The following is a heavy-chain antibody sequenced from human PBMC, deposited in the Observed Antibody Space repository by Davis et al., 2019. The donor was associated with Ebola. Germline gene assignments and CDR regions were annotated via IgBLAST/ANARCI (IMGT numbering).Heavy chain of an antibody. J-gene: IGHJ5*02. V-gene: IGHV1-18*01. CDR1: GYTFTSYG. Sequence: ASAKVFCKASGYTFTSYGISWVRQAPGQGPEWMGWISAYNGNTNYAQKLQGRVTMTTDTSTSTAYMELRSLRSDDTAVYYCARDMGMVQEANWFDPWGQGTLVTVSS. CDR2: ISAYNGNT. D-gene: IGHD3-10*01. CDR3: ARDMGMVQEANWFDP.